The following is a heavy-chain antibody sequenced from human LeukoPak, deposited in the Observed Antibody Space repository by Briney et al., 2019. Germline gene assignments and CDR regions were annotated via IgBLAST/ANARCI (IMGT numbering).Heavy chain of an antibody. D-gene: IGHD6-19*01. CDR3: AKDPRSSGWPYFDY. V-gene: IGHV3-23*01. CDR2: ISGSGGST. CDR1: GFTFSSYA. J-gene: IGHJ4*02. Sequence: GGSLRLSCAASGFTFSSYAMGWVRQAPGKGLEWVSAISGSGGSTYYADSVTGRFTISRDNSKNTLYLQMNSLRAEDTAVYYCAKDPRSSGWPYFDYWGQGTLVTVSS.